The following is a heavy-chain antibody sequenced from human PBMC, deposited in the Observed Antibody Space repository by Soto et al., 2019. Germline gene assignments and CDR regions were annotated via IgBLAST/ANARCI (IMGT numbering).Heavy chain of an antibody. CDR2: IYYSGST. V-gene: IGHV4-30-4*01. CDR1: GGSISSYY. J-gene: IGHJ4*02. CDR3: ARDSWDYDSSGYYFDY. Sequence: SETLSLTCTVSGGSISSYYWSWIRQPPGKGLEWIGYIYYSGSTYYNPSLKSRVTISVDTSKNQFSLKLSSVTAADTAVYYCARDSWDYDSSGYYFDYWGQGTLVTVSS. D-gene: IGHD3-22*01.